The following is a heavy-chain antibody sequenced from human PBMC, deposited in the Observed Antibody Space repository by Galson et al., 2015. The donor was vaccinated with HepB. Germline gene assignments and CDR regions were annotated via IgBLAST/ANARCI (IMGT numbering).Heavy chain of an antibody. D-gene: IGHD3-9*01. Sequence: SLRLSCAASGFNFRNYAMTWVRQAPGKGLKWVSSISGTTGKTYYAASVKGRFTISRDNSENTLHLEMNSLRAEDTALYYCARDVEPNPAYFYFGLDVWGQGTTVTVSS. J-gene: IGHJ6*02. CDR3: ARDVEPNPAYFYFGLDV. V-gene: IGHV3-23*01. CDR2: ISGTTGKT. CDR1: GFNFRNYA.